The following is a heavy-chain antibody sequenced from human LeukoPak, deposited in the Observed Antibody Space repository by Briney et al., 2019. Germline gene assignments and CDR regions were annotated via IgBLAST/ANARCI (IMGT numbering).Heavy chain of an antibody. CDR2: IIPIFGTA. J-gene: IGHJ5*02. V-gene: IGHV1-69*13. Sequence: SVKVSCKASGGTFSSYAISWVRQAPGQGLEWMGGIIPIFGTANYAQKSQGRVTITADESTSTAYMELSSLRSEDTAVYYCARVPVAGSNWFDPWGQGTLVTVSS. D-gene: IGHD6-19*01. CDR1: GGTFSSYA. CDR3: ARVPVAGSNWFDP.